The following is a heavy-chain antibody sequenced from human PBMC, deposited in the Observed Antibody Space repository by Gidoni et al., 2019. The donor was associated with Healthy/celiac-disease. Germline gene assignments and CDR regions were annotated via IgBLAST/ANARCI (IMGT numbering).Heavy chain of an antibody. V-gene: IGHV1-18*01. D-gene: IGHD2-15*01. Sequence: QVQLVQSGAEVKKPGASVKVSCKASGYTFTSYGISWVRQAPGQGLEWMGWISAYNGNTNYAQKLQGRVTMTTDTSTSTAYMELRSLRSDDTAVYYCARDGFCSGGSCYRWVGYYYYGMDVWGQGTTVTVSS. J-gene: IGHJ6*02. CDR1: GYTFTSYG. CDR2: ISAYNGNT. CDR3: ARDGFCSGGSCYRWVGYYYYGMDV.